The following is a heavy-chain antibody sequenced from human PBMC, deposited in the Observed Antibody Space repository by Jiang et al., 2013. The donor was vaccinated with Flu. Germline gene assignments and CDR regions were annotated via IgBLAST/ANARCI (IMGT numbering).Heavy chain of an antibody. CDR3: ARARRRINKNLQYCSSTSCYAGSPIDY. D-gene: IGHD2-2*01. V-gene: IGHV4-34*01. CDR1: GGSFSGYY. CDR2: INHSGST. J-gene: IGHJ4*02. Sequence: LLKPSETLSLTCAVYGGSFSGYYWSWIRQPPGKGLEWIGEINHSGSTNYNPSLKSRVTISVDTSKNQFSLKLSSVTAADTAVYYCARARRRINKNLQYCSSTSCYAGSPIDYWGQGTLVTVSS.